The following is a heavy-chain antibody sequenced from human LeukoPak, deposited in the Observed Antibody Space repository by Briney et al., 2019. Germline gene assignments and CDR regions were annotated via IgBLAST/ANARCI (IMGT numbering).Heavy chain of an antibody. CDR1: GYTFTGYY. V-gene: IGHV1-2*06. CDR2: INPNSGGT. CDR3: ARVSGQPRREQIDY. Sequence: GASVKVSCKASGYTFTGYYMHWVRQAPGQGLEWVGRINPNSGGTNYAQKFQGRVTMTRNTSISTAYMELSRLRSDDTAVYYCARVSGQPRREQIDYWGQGTLVTVSS. J-gene: IGHJ4*02. D-gene: IGHD1-26*01.